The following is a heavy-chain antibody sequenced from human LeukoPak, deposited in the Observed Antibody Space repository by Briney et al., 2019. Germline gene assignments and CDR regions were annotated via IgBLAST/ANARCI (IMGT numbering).Heavy chain of an antibody. D-gene: IGHD2-2*01. J-gene: IGHJ6*03. Sequence: ASVNVSCKASGYTFTSYGISWVRQAPGQGLEWMGWISAYNGNTNYAQKFKGRVTMTTDTLTTTAHMELRSLRSDDTAVYYCAREGEGVPGAMSWFQYYYYYMDVWGKGTTVIVSS. CDR3: AREGEGVPGAMSWFQYYYYYMDV. V-gene: IGHV1-18*01. CDR1: GYTFTSYG. CDR2: ISAYNGNT.